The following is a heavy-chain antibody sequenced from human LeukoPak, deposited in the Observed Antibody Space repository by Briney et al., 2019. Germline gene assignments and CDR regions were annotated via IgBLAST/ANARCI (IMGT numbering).Heavy chain of an antibody. J-gene: IGHJ4*02. V-gene: IGHV3-30-3*01. CDR2: ISYDGSNK. Sequence: GRSLRLSCAASGFTFSSYAMHWVRQAPGKGLEWVAVISYDGSNKYYADSVKGRFTISRDNSKNTLYLQMNSLRAEDTAVYYCAREDEAAAGTYHFDYWGQGTLVTVSS. D-gene: IGHD6-13*01. CDR1: GFTFSSYA. CDR3: AREDEAAAGTYHFDY.